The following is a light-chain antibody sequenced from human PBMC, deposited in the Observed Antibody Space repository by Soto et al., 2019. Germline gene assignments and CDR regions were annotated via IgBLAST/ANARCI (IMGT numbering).Light chain of an antibody. CDR2: GAS. V-gene: IGKV3-20*01. Sequence: ESVLTQSPGTLSLSPGERATLSCRASQTVSSRYLTWYQQKPGQAPRLLIYGASIRATGIPDRFSGSRSGADFTLTISRLEPEDFAVYYCQQFDDSPPAFTFGQGTKLEIK. J-gene: IGKJ2*01. CDR3: QQFDDSPPAFT. CDR1: QTVSSRY.